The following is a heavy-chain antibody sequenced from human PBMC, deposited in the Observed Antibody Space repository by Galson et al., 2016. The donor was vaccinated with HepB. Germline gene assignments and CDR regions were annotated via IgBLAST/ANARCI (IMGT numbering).Heavy chain of an antibody. V-gene: IGHV3-21*01. Sequence: SLRLSCAASGFTFSSYSMNWVRQAPGKGLEWVSSISSSSSYIYYTDSVKGRFSISRDNAKNSLYLQMNSLSAEDTAVYYCARVSLYSGTYFDYWGQGTLVTVSS. J-gene: IGHJ4*02. CDR1: GFTFSSYS. D-gene: IGHD1-26*01. CDR3: ARVSLYSGTYFDY. CDR2: ISSSSSYI.